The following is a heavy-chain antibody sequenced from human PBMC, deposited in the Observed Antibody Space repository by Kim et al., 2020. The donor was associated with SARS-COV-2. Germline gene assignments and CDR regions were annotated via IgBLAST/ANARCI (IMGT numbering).Heavy chain of an antibody. Sequence: GGSLRLSCAASGFTFSSYGMHWVRQAPGKGLEWVAVIWYDGSNKYYADSVKGRFTISRDNSKNTLYLQMNSLRAEDTAVYYCARDCNTMDWHYYYYMDVWGKGTTVTVSS. D-gene: IGHD3-10*01. CDR1: GFTFSSYG. V-gene: IGHV3-33*01. J-gene: IGHJ6*03. CDR3: ARDCNTMDWHYYYYMDV. CDR2: IWYDGSNK.